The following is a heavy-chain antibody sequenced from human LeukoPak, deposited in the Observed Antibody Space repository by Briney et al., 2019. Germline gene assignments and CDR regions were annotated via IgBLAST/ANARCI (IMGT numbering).Heavy chain of an antibody. CDR2: INHSGST. D-gene: IGHD3-10*01. CDR3: AREANYYGSGSYFEGTFGY. J-gene: IGHJ4*02. CDR1: GGSFSGYY. Sequence: SETLSLTCAVYGGSFSGYYWSWIRQPPGKGLEWIGEINHSGSTNYNPSLKSRVTISVDTSKNQFSLKLTSVTAADTAVYYCAREANYYGSGSYFEGTFGYWGQGSLVTVSS. V-gene: IGHV4-34*01.